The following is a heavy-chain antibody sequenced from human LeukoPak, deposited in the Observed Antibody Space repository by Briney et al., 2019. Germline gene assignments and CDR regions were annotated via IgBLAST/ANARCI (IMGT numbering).Heavy chain of an antibody. CDR1: GGSFSGYY. CDR3: ARGVTEAPTGIAVARYYFDY. J-gene: IGHJ4*02. D-gene: IGHD6-19*01. Sequence: SETLSLTCAVYGGSFSGYYWIWIRQPPGKGLEWIGEITHSGSTNYNPSLKSRVTISVDTSENQFSLKLSSVTAADTAVYYCARGVTEAPTGIAVARYYFDYWGQGTLVTVSS. CDR2: ITHSGST. V-gene: IGHV4-34*01.